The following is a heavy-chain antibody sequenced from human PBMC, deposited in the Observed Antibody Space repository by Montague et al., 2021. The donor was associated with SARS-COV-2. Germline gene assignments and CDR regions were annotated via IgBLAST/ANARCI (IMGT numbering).Heavy chain of an antibody. Sequence: SETLSLTCSVSGGSISSSYWSWIQQPPGKGLEWIGYIYHYGSANYNPSLKSRVTVSVDTSKNQFSLKLSSVTAVDTAAYYCARHANGDWYYFDYWGQGTLVTVSS. CDR1: GGSISSSY. J-gene: IGHJ4*02. V-gene: IGHV4-59*08. CDR3: ARHANGDWYYFDY. D-gene: IGHD2-21*01. CDR2: IYHYGSA.